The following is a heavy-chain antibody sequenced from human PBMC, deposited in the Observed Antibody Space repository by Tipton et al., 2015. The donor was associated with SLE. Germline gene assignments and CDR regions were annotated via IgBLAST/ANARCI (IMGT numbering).Heavy chain of an antibody. V-gene: IGHV3-48*03. CDR1: GFTFSSYE. J-gene: IGHJ4*02. Sequence: SLRLSCVASGFTFSSYEMNWVRQAPGKGLEWVSYISSSGSTIYYADSVKGRFTISRDNAKNSLYLQMNSLRAEDTAVYYCARTSEGPAEFDYWGQGTLVTVSS. CDR2: ISSSGSTI. CDR3: ARTSEGPAEFDY. D-gene: IGHD2-2*01.